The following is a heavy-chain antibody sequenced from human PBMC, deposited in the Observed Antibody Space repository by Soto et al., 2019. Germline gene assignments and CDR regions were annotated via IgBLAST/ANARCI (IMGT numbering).Heavy chain of an antibody. V-gene: IGHV3-30-3*01. J-gene: IGHJ6*02. Sequence: QPGGSLRLSCAASGFTFSSYAMHWVRQAPGKGLEWVAVISYDGSNRYYADSVKGRFTISRDNSKNTLYLQMNSLRAEDTAVYYCARDNEYQVPDNYYGMDVWGQGTTVTVSS. CDR2: ISYDGSNR. D-gene: IGHD2-2*01. CDR3: ARDNEYQVPDNYYGMDV. CDR1: GFTFSSYA.